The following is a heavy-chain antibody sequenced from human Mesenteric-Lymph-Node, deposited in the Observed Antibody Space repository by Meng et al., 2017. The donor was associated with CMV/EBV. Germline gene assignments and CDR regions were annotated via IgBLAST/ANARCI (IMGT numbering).Heavy chain of an antibody. CDR2: ISARGVAT. Sequence: GGSLRLSCAASGFTFSVSTMHWVRRAPGKGLEFVSAISARGVATFYADSVKDRFIISRDNSINTLFLQMGSLTTDDTAVYFCVRGELYQLPDDDWGQGTLVTVSS. V-gene: IGHV3-64*02. CDR1: GFTFSVST. J-gene: IGHJ4*02. D-gene: IGHD2-2*01. CDR3: VRGELYQLPDDD.